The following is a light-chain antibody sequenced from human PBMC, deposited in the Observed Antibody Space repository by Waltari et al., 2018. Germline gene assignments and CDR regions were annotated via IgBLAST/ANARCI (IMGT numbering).Light chain of an antibody. CDR1: QSVGRS. V-gene: IGKV3-20*01. CDR3: QHYVRLPVS. J-gene: IGKJ1*01. CDR2: GAS. Sequence: EIVLTQSPGTLSLSPGERATLSYRASQSVGRSLTWYQQKPGQAPRLLIYGASSRATGIPDRFSGSGSGTDFSLTISRLEPEDFALYYCQHYVRLPVSFGQGTKVDIK.